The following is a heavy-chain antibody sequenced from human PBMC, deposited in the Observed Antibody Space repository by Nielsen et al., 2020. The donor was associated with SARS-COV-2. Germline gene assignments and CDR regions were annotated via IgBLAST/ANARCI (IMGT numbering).Heavy chain of an antibody. CDR1: GFTFDDYA. Sequence: GGSLRLSCAASGFTFDDYAMHWVRQAPGKGLEWVSGINWNGGSTGYADSVKGRFTISRDNAKNSLYLQMNSLRAEDTALYHCARANPSGWYFDYWGQGTLVTVSS. CDR2: INWNGGST. D-gene: IGHD6-19*01. J-gene: IGHJ4*02. CDR3: ARANPSGWYFDY. V-gene: IGHV3-20*01.